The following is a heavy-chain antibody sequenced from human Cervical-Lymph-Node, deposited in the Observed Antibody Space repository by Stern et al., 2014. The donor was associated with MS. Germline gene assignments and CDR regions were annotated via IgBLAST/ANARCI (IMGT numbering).Heavy chain of an antibody. J-gene: IGHJ5*02. Sequence: QVQLQESGPGLVKPSESLTLTCSVSNGSFFNYYWSWLRQPPGKRLQRIGDIYYSGIPSYNPSLKSRVTISLDTSQHQFSLRLNSVTAADTAIYYCARGAETSTVAPFDPWGQGTLVTVSS. CDR2: IYYSGIP. CDR1: NGSFFNYY. V-gene: IGHV4-59*01. CDR3: ARGAETSTVAPFDP. D-gene: IGHD1-14*01.